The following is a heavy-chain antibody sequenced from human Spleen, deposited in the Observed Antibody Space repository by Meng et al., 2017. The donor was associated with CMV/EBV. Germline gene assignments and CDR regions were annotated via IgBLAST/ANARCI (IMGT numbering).Heavy chain of an antibody. D-gene: IGHD6-6*01. V-gene: IGHV3-23*01. CDR3: AKDGRGSSGAYYFDY. Sequence: GESLKISCAASGFTFSSYAMSWVRQAPGKGLEWVSAISGSGGSTYYADSVKGRFTISRDNSKNSLYLQMNSLRTEDTALYYCAKDGRGSSGAYYFDYWGQGTLVTVSS. CDR1: GFTFSSYA. J-gene: IGHJ4*02. CDR2: ISGSGGST.